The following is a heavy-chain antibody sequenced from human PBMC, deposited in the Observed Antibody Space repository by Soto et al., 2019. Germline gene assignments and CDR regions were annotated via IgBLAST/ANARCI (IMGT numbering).Heavy chain of an antibody. J-gene: IGHJ5*02. CDR3: ARGALYGSGSIRGWFDP. CDR2: INPSGGST. D-gene: IGHD3-10*01. CDR1: GYTFTSYY. Sequence: QVQLVQSGAEVKKPGASVKVSCKASGYTFTSYYMHCVRQAPGQGLEWMGIINPSGGSTSYAQKFQSRVTMTRDTSTSTVYMELSSLRSEDTAVYYCARGALYGSGSIRGWFDPWVQGTLVTVSS. V-gene: IGHV1-46*01.